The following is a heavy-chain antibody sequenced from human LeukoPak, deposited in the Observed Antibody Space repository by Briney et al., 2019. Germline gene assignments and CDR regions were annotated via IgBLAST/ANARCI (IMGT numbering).Heavy chain of an antibody. J-gene: IGHJ5*02. CDR1: GGSFSGYY. CDR2: INHSGST. Sequence: SETLSLTCAVYGGSFSGYYCSWIRQPPGKGLEWIGEINHSGSTNYNPSLKSRVTISVDTSKNQFSLKLSSVTAADTAVYYCARANIVATSKHGWFDPWGQGTLVTVSS. D-gene: IGHD5-12*01. CDR3: ARANIVATSKHGWFDP. V-gene: IGHV4-34*01.